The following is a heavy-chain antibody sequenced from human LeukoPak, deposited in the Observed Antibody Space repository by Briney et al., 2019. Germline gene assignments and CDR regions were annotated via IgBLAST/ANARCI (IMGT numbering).Heavy chain of an antibody. D-gene: IGHD3-22*01. J-gene: IGHJ4*02. Sequence: SETLSLTCTVSGGSISSSSYYWGWIRQPPGKGLEWIGSIYYSGSTSYNPSLKSRVTISVDTSKNQFSLKLSSVTAADTAVYYCASPYYYDSSGYPIEFVYWGQGTLVTVSS. CDR2: IYYSGST. CDR3: ASPYYYDSSGYPIEFVY. CDR1: GGSISSSSYY. V-gene: IGHV4-39*01.